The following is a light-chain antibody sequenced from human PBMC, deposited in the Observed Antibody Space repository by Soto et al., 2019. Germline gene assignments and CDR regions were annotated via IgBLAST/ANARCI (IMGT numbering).Light chain of an antibody. Sequence: EIVLTQSPGTLSLSPGERATLSCRAGQSVSSSYLAWDQQKPGQAPRLLIYGASSRATGIPDRFSGSGSGTDFTLTISRLEPEDFAVYYCHQYDSSPLTFGGGTKVEI. CDR2: GAS. CDR3: HQYDSSPLT. V-gene: IGKV3-20*01. J-gene: IGKJ4*01. CDR1: QSVSSSY.